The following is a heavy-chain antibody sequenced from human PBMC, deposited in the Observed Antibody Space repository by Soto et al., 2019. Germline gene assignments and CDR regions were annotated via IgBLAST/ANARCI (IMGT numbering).Heavy chain of an antibody. CDR1: GGSISSSNW. J-gene: IGHJ5*02. CDR3: AFVTRVAIKRFDR. D-gene: IGHD2-15*01. CDR2: IYHSGST. V-gene: IGHV4-4*02. Sequence: QVQLQESGPGLVKPSGTLSLTCAVSGGSISSSNWWSWVRQPPGKGLEWIGEIYHSGSTNYNPSLKSRITISVDKSKNQYSLKLRSVSAADTAVSYCAFVTRVAIKRFDRWGQGTRVTVSS.